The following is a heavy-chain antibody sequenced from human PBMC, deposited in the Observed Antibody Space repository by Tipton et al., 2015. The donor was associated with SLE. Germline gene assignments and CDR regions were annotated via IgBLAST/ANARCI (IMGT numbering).Heavy chain of an antibody. D-gene: IGHD5-12*01. Sequence: FTISRDNSKNTLSLQMNNLRAEDTAVYYCAKGYSGYDFSFDYWGQGTLVTVSS. J-gene: IGHJ4*02. V-gene: IGHV3-30*02. CDR3: AKGYSGYDFSFDY.